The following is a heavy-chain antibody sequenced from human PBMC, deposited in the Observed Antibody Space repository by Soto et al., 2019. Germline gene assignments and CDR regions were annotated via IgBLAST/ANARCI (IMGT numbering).Heavy chain of an antibody. Sequence: QVQLVQSGAEVKKPGASVKVSCKASGYTFTSYDINWVRQATGQGLEWMGWMNPNSGNTGYAQKFQGGVTITRTTAIITAYMELSSLRSEDTAVYYCASEGPYPDIAVAGTSYYYYYGMDVWGQGTTVTVSS. CDR3: ASEGPYPDIAVAGTSYYYYYGMDV. J-gene: IGHJ6*02. D-gene: IGHD6-19*01. CDR1: GYTFTSYD. V-gene: IGHV1-8*01. CDR2: MNPNSGNT.